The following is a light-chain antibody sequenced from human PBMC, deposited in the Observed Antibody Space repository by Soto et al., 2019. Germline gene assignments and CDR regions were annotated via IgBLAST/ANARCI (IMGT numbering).Light chain of an antibody. CDR3: QQYNNWPIT. CDR2: GVS. CDR1: QSVNLY. V-gene: IGKV3-15*01. Sequence: TQSPATLSVSPGEGATLSRRASQSVNLYLAWYQQKPGQAPRVIIYGVSTRATGVPGRFSGSGSGTEFTLTISPLQSEDFAVYYYQQYNNWPITFGQGTRLESK. J-gene: IGKJ5*01.